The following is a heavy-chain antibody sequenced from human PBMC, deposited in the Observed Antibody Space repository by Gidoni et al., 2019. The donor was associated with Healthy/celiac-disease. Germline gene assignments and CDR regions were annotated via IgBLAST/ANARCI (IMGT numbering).Heavy chain of an antibody. V-gene: IGHV1-2*02. CDR1: GYTFPGYY. CDR3: ARGVYIVVVVAATSLDY. J-gene: IGHJ4*02. Sequence: QVQLVQSGAEVKKPGASVKVSCKASGYTFPGYYMPWVRQAPGQGLEWMGWINPNSGGTNYAQKFQGRVTMTRDTSISTAYMELSRLRSDDTAVYYCARGVYIVVVVAATSLDYWGQGTLVTVSS. D-gene: IGHD2-15*01. CDR2: INPNSGGT.